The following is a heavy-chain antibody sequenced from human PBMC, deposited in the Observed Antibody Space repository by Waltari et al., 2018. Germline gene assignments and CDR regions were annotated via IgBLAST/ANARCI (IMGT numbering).Heavy chain of an antibody. CDR3: ARDDNRQAFDI. CDR1: GVSINYYY. CDR2: VYTSENT. D-gene: IGHD1-20*01. J-gene: IGHJ3*02. V-gene: IGHV4-4*07. Sequence: QVQLQESGPGLVKPSATLSLTCPVSGVSINYYYWSWIRRPAGKGLEWIGRVYTSENTNYNPSLKSRVAMSVDTSKNQFSLRLNSVTAADTAVYYCARDDNRQAFDIWGQGIVVTVSS.